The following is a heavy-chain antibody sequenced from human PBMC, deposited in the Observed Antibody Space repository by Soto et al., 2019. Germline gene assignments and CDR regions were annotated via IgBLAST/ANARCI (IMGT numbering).Heavy chain of an antibody. V-gene: IGHV3-23*01. D-gene: IGHD3-10*01. Sequence: GGSLRLCCAASGFTFSSYAMSWVLQAPGKGLEWVSAISGSGGSTYYADSVKGRFTISRDNSKNTLYLQMNSLRAEDTAVYYCAKDFPHFNHNPYYYGSGMYGMEVWGQGTTVTVSS. CDR3: AKDFPHFNHNPYYYGSGMYGMEV. CDR2: ISGSGGST. J-gene: IGHJ6*02. CDR1: GFTFSSYA.